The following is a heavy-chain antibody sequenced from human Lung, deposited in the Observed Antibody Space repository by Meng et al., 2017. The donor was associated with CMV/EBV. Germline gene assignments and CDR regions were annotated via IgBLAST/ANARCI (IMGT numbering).Heavy chain of an antibody. D-gene: IGHD4-23*01. CDR1: GGTVDVHT. CDR2: LIPLLGMA. V-gene: IGHV1-69*02. CDR3: ARLAECSAGNCYFDY. J-gene: IGHJ4*02. Sequence: SGGTVDVHTLNWVRQAPGQGLEWLGGLIPLLGMATYSQKFQGRVAITADKTTSTAYMELSSLRSEDRAIYYCARLAECSAGNCYFDYWGQGTLVTVSS.